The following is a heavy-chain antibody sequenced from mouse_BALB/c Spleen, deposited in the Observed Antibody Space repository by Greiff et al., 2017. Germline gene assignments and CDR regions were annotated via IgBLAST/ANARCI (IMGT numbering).Heavy chain of an antibody. CDR3: ARDRYPYAMDY. CDR2: ISNLAYSI. Sequence: EVNVVESGGGLVQPGGSRKLSCAASGFTFSDYGMAWVRQAPGKGPEWVAFISNLAYSIYYADTVTGRFTISRENAKNTLYLEMSSLRSEDTAMYYCARDRYPYAMDYWGQGTSVTVSS. V-gene: IGHV5-15*02. CDR1: GFTFSDYG. D-gene: IGHD2-14*01. J-gene: IGHJ4*01.